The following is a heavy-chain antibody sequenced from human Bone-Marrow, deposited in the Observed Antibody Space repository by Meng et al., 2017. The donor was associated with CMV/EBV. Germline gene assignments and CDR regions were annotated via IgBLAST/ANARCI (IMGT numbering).Heavy chain of an antibody. CDR1: GFTFSSYE. CDR2: IRYDGSNK. CDR3: AKVEEQLVGPHSGMDV. Sequence: GESLKISCAASGFTFSSYEMNWVRQAPGKGLEWVAFIRYDGSNKYYADSVKGRFTISRDNSKNTLYLQMNSLRAEDTAVYYCAKVEEQLVGPHSGMDVWGQGTTVTVSS. V-gene: IGHV3-30*02. J-gene: IGHJ6*02. D-gene: IGHD6-6*01.